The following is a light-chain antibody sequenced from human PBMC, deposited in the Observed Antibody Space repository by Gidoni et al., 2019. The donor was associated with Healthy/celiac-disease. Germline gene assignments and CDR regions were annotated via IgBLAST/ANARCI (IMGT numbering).Light chain of an antibody. CDR1: QSISSY. V-gene: IGKV1-39*01. CDR2: ASS. CDR3: QQSYSKGT. Sequence: DIQMTQSPSSLSASVGDRVTITCRASQSISSYLNWYQQKQGKAPKLLIYASSSLQSGVPSRFSGSGSGTDFTLTISSLQPEVFATYYCQQSYSKGTFXXXTKLEIK. J-gene: IGKJ2*01.